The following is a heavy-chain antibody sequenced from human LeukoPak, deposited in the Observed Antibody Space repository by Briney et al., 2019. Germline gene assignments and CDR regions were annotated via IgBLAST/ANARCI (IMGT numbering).Heavy chain of an antibody. Sequence: ASVKVSCKASGGTFSNSAINWVRQAPGQGLEWMGIINPSGGSTSYAQKFQGRVTMTRDTSTSTVYMELSSLRSEDTAVYYCARSPKMVTTEFDYWGQGTLVTVSS. V-gene: IGHV1-46*01. CDR1: GGTFSNSA. D-gene: IGHD4-17*01. CDR3: ARSPKMVTTEFDY. J-gene: IGHJ4*02. CDR2: INPSGGST.